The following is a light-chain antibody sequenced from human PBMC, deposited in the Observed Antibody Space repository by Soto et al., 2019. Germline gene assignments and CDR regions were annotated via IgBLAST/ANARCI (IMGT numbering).Light chain of an antibody. V-gene: IGLV4-69*01. J-gene: IGLJ3*02. CDR3: QTWGTGTWV. CDR1: SGHSHYA. CDR2: LNSDGSH. Sequence: QAVLTQSPSASASLGASVRFNCSLNSGHSHYAIAWHQQQPEKGPRDLMNLNSDGSHIKGDGIPDRFSGSSSGAAISSLQSEDEADYYCQTWGTGTWVFGGGTKLTVL.